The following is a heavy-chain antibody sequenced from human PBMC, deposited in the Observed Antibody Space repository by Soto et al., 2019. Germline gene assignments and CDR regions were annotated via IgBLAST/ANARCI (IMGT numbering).Heavy chain of an antibody. D-gene: IGHD6-6*01. CDR1: GYTFTSYG. V-gene: IGHV1-18*01. CDR3: ARAAAARPTDFDY. CDR2: ISAYNGNT. Sequence: ASVKVSCKASGYTFTSYGISWARQAPGQRLEWMGWISAYNGNTNYAQKLQGRVTMTTDTSTSTAYMELRSLRSDDTAVYYRARAAAARPTDFDYCGQGTLITVSS. J-gene: IGHJ4*02.